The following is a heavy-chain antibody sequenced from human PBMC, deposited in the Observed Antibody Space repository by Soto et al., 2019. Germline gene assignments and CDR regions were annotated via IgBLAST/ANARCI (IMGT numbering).Heavy chain of an antibody. CDR1: GGSITSGGYS. J-gene: IGHJ4*02. Sequence: QVQLQESGPGLVKPSQTLSLTCSVSGGSITSGGYSWTWIRHQPGKALQWIGYVFDSGKTYYNPSLKGRLTIAVDTAKNLFSRELSSVTAADTAVYLCARGSGYYRNFDAWGQGTLVSVSS. V-gene: IGHV4-31*02. CDR2: VFDSGKT. CDR3: ARGSGYYRNFDA. D-gene: IGHD3-3*01.